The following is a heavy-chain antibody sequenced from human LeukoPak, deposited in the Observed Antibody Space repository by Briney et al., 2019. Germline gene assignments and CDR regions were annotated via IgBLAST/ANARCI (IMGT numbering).Heavy chain of an antibody. V-gene: IGHV3-66*01. CDR3: ARAIYGSD. Sequence: GSLRLSCAASGFTVSSDYVTWVRQAPGKGLEWVSLIYSDGSTYYADSVKGRFTISRDSSKNTLYLQMNSLRAEDTAVYYCARAIYGSDWGQGTLVTVSS. CDR1: GFTVSSDY. CDR2: IYSDGST. J-gene: IGHJ4*02. D-gene: IGHD1-1*01.